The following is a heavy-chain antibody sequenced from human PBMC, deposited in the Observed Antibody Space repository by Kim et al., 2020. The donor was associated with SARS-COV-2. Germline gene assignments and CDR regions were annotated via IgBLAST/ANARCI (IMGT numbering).Heavy chain of an antibody. CDR3: AREWQLALDH. D-gene: IGHD1-1*01. V-gene: IGHV1-69*01. Sequence: YAPEFEGRVTITADESTDTAYMELSSLKSDDTAVYYCAREWQLALDHWGQGSLVTVSS. J-gene: IGHJ4*02.